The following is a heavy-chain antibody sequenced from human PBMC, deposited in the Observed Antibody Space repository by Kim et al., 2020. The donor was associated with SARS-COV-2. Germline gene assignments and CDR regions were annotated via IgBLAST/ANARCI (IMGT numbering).Heavy chain of an antibody. CDR1: GDSISNSSYY. CDR2: IYFRGST. D-gene: IGHD1-1*01. Sequence: SETLSLTCSISGDSISNSSYYWAWIRQSPGKGLEWIGSIYFRGSTYSNPSLKRRIALSIDTSTNHFSLKLTSVTAADTAVFYCARHPGSATWRDYYFDLWGRGTLVTVSS. V-gene: IGHV4-39*01. J-gene: IGHJ2*01. CDR3: ARHPGSATWRDYYFDL.